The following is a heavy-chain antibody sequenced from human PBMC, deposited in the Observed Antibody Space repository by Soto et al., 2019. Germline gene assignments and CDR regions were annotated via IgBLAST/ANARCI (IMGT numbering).Heavy chain of an antibody. CDR3: ASGRGWIIDS. V-gene: IGHV3-7*01. D-gene: IGHD6-19*01. CDR1: GITFSTYW. J-gene: IGHJ4*02. CDR2: INQDGSEK. Sequence: GGSLRLSCAASGITFSTYWMNWVRQAPGKGLEWVANINQDGSEKYYVDSVKGRFTISSDNAENSLYLQMNSLRAEDTAVYYCASGRGWIIDSWGQGTLVTVSS.